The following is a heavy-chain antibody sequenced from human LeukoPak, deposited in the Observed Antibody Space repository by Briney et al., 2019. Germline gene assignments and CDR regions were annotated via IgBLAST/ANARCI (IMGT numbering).Heavy chain of an antibody. D-gene: IGHD4-17*01. Sequence: GGSPRLSRAPSGLTFSKFAMSWVRRAPGKGQEWGSAVSGRGGATYYADSVKGRFTISRNNTKNTLLLQMNSLRADDTALHYCTKDEHDDYAGDAFDIWGQETMVTVSS. CDR3: TKDEHDDYAGDAFDI. CDR1: GLTFSKFA. V-gene: IGHV3-23*01. CDR2: VSGRGGAT. J-gene: IGHJ3*02.